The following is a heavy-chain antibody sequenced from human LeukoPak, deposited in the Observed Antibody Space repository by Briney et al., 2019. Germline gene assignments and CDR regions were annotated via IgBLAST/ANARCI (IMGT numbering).Heavy chain of an antibody. Sequence: SETLSLTXTVSGGSISSSSYYWGWIRQPPGRGLEWIGSIYYSGSTYYNPSLKSRVTISVDTSKNQFSLKLSSVTAADTAVYYCARATGYRTYYFDYWGQGTLVTVSS. D-gene: IGHD3-9*01. CDR1: GGSISSSSYY. V-gene: IGHV4-39*01. CDR2: IYYSGST. J-gene: IGHJ4*02. CDR3: ARATGYRTYYFDY.